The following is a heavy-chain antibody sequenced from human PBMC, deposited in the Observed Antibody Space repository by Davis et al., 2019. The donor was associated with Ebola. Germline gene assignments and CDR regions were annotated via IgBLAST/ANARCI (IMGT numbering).Heavy chain of an antibody. D-gene: IGHD4-17*01. Sequence: GGSLRLSCAASGFTFSSYAMHWVRQAPGKGLEWVAVISYDGSNKYYEDSVKGRFTISRDNSKNTLYLQMNSLRAEDTAVYYCAKAPDGYGDPPDYWGQGILVTVSS. CDR2: ISYDGSNK. CDR3: AKAPDGYGDPPDY. CDR1: GFTFSSYA. V-gene: IGHV3-30*04. J-gene: IGHJ4*02.